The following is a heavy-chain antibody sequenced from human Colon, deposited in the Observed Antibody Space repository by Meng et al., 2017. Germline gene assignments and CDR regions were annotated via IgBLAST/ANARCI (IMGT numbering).Heavy chain of an antibody. CDR1: GGSISTTNW. CDR2: IYQTGST. V-gene: IGHV4-4*02. CDR3: ATSGCTSSTNCHAPLR. Sequence: QGRLQGSGPGLVGPSGTLSLPCAVSGGSISTTNWWSWVRQPPGKGLEWIGEIYQTGSTNYNSSLNSRVTISLDKPKNQSSLRMNSVTAADTAVYYCATSGCTSSTNCHAPLRWGQGTLVTVSS. J-gene: IGHJ4*02. D-gene: IGHD2-2*01.